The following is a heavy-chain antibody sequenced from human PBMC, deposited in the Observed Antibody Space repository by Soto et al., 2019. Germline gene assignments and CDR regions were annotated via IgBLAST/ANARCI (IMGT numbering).Heavy chain of an antibody. V-gene: IGHV3-48*03. CDR1: GFTFSSYE. Sequence: GGSLRLSCAASGFTFSSYEMNWVRQAPGKGLEWVSYISSSGSTIYYADSVKGRFTISRDNAKNSLYLQMNSLRAEDTAVYYCASDPAYYDFWSGQARSVGYGMDVWGQGTTVTVSS. D-gene: IGHD3-3*01. J-gene: IGHJ6*02. CDR2: ISSSGSTI. CDR3: ASDPAYYDFWSGQARSVGYGMDV.